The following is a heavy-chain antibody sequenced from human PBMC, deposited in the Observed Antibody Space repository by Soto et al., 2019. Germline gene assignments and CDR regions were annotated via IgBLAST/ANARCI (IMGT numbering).Heavy chain of an antibody. J-gene: IGHJ5*02. Sequence: QVQLVQSGAEVKKPGSSVKVSCKASGGTFSSYAISWVRQAPGQGLEWTGGIIPIFGTANYAQKFQGRVTITADKSTSTAYMELSSLRSEDTAVYYCARKFRRVYDPPWFDPWGQGTLVTVSS. CDR1: GGTFSSYA. CDR3: ARKFRRVYDPPWFDP. V-gene: IGHV1-69*06. D-gene: IGHD3-3*01. CDR2: IIPIFGTA.